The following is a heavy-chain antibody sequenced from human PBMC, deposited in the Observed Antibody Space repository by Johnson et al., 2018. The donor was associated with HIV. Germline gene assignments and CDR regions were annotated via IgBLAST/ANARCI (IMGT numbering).Heavy chain of an antibody. V-gene: IGHV3-30*02. D-gene: IGHD1-1*01. CDR1: GFTFSRYG. CDR3: AKASHWAFDI. CDR2: IRYDGSNK. Sequence: QVHLVESGGGLVKPGGSLRLSCAESGFTFSRYGMHWVRQAPGKGLEWVAFIRYDGSNKYYVDSVKGRFTISRDNSKNTLYLQMNSLRGEDTAVYYCAKASHWAFDIWGQGTMVTVSS. J-gene: IGHJ3*02.